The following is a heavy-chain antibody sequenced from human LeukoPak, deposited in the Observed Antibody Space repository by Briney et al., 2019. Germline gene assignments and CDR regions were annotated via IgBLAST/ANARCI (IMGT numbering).Heavy chain of an antibody. J-gene: IGHJ4*02. CDR1: GFTVSRNY. D-gene: IGHD6-19*01. CDR3: ASDHIAVAGTRSDY. CDR2: INHSGST. Sequence: GSLRLSCASSGFTVSRNYMSWVRQAPGKGLEWIGEINHSGSTNYDPSLKSRVTISVDTSKNQFSLKLSSVTAADTAVYYCASDHIAVAGTRSDYWGQGTLVTVSS. V-gene: IGHV4-34*01.